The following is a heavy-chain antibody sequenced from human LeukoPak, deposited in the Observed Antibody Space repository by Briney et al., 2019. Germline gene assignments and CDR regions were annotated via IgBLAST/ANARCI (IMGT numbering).Heavy chain of an antibody. V-gene: IGHV3-30*18. CDR1: GFTFSSYG. CDR2: ISYDGSDK. J-gene: IGHJ4*02. Sequence: QPGRSLRLSCAASGFTFSSYGMHWVRQAPGKGLEWVAVISYDGSDKYSADSVKGRFTISRDNSKNTLYLQMNGLRAEDTAVYYCAKNAHYQGYSYGGIDYWGQGTLVTVSS. D-gene: IGHD5-18*01. CDR3: AKNAHYQGYSYGGIDY.